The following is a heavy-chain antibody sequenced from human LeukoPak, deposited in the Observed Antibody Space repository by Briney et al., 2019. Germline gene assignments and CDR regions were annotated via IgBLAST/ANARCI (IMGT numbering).Heavy chain of an antibody. J-gene: IGHJ6*03. CDR3: ARDRSGSYSPYYYYYMDV. CDR1: GGSISSGSYY. V-gene: IGHV4-61*02. CDR2: IYTSGST. D-gene: IGHD1-26*01. Sequence: KPSQTLSLTCTVSGGSISSGSYYWSWIRQTAGKGLEWIGRIYTSGSTNYNPSLKSRVTISVDTSKNQFSLKLSSVTAADTAVYYCARDRSGSYSPYYYYYMDVWGKGTTVTVSS.